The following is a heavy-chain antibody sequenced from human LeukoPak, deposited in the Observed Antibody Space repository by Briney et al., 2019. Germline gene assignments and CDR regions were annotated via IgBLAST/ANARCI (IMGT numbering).Heavy chain of an antibody. CDR3: ARIIEERPLEYCSSTSCYSTIYFDY. CDR1: GFTFSSYW. D-gene: IGHD2-2*01. J-gene: IGHJ4*02. Sequence: GGSLRLSCAASGFTFSSYWMHWLRQAPGKGLVWVTRINSDGSSTSYADSVKGRFTISRDNAKNTLYLQMNSLRAEDTAVYYCARIIEERPLEYCSSTSCYSTIYFDYWGQGTLVTVSS. V-gene: IGHV3-74*01. CDR2: INSDGSST.